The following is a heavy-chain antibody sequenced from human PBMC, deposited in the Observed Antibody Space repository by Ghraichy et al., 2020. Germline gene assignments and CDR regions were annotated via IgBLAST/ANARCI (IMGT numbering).Heavy chain of an antibody. D-gene: IGHD2-8*02. J-gene: IGHJ4*02. CDR3: ARDRGFCTGGLCYTVLDD. Sequence: GESLNISCAASGFTFSDYYMTWIRQAPGKGLEWISDINNGGDMMDFADSVKGRFTISRDNAKNSLYLQMDSLRAEDTAVYYCARDRGFCTGGLCYTVLDDWVQGTLVTVSS. CDR1: GFTFSDYY. V-gene: IGHV3-11*01. CDR2: INNGGDMM.